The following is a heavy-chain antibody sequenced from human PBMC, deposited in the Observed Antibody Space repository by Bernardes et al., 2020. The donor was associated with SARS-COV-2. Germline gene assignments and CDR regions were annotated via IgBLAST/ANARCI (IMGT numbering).Heavy chain of an antibody. D-gene: IGHD3-10*02. CDR1: GFSFGSYA. V-gene: IGHV3-23*01. J-gene: IGHJ6*02. CDR2: ISGGGLST. Sequence: GGSLRLSCAASGFSFGSYAMSWVPQAPGKGLEWVSAISGGGLSTYHADSVKGRFTISRDNSKNTLYLQMNTLRAEDTAIYYCAKNNLRSGTYYYAMDVWGQGTTVTVSS. CDR3: AKNNLRSGTYYYAMDV.